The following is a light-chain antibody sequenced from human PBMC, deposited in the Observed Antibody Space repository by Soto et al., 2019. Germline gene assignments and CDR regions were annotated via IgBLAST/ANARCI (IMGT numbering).Light chain of an antibody. CDR1: SGSIASNY. CDR3: QSYDSSNPLVV. CDR2: EDN. V-gene: IGLV6-57*04. Sequence: NFMLTQPHSVSESPGKTVTISCTRSSGSIASNYVQWYQQRPGSAPTTVIYEDNQRPSGVPDRFSGSIDSSSNSASLTISGLKTEDEADYYCQSYDSSNPLVVFGGGTKLTV. J-gene: IGLJ2*01.